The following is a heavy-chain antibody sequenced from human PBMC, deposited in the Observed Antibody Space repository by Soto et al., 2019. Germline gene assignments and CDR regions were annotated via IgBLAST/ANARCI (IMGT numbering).Heavy chain of an antibody. CDR2: ISSSGSTI. CDR1: GFTFSSYE. Sequence: GGSLRLSCAASGFTFSSYEMNWVRQAPGKGLEWVSYISSSGSTIYSADSVKGRCTISRDTAKNSRYLQMNSLRAEDTAVYYCAQQLGNWGSDYWGQGTLVTVSS. J-gene: IGHJ4*02. D-gene: IGHD7-27*01. CDR3: AQQLGNWGSDY. V-gene: IGHV3-48*03.